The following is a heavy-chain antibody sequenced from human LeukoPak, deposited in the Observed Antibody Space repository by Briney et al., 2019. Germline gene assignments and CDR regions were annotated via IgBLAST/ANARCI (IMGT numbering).Heavy chain of an antibody. CDR2: ISGSGGST. CDR3: AKAPNYADYFDY. V-gene: IGHV3-23*01. D-gene: IGHD1-7*01. J-gene: IGHJ4*02. Sequence: PGGSLRLSCTASGFNLSSYGVHWVRQAPGKGLEWVSAISGSGGSTYYADSVKGRFTISRDNSKNTLYLQMNSLRAEDTAVYYCAKAPNYADYFDYWGQGTLVTVSS. CDR1: GFNLSSYG.